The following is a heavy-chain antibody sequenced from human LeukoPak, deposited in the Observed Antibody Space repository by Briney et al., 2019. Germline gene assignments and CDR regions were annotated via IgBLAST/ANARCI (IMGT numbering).Heavy chain of an antibody. CDR2: IYHSGST. CDR1: GYSISSGYY. V-gene: IGHV4-38-2*02. Sequence: PSETLSLTCTVSGYSISSGYYWGWIRQPPGKGLEWIGSIYHSGSTYYNPSLKSRVTISVDTSKNQFSLKLSSVTAADTAVYYCARGRGQRITIFGVPSLGDWFDPWGQGTLVTVSS. J-gene: IGHJ5*02. D-gene: IGHD3-3*01. CDR3: ARGRGQRITIFGVPSLGDWFDP.